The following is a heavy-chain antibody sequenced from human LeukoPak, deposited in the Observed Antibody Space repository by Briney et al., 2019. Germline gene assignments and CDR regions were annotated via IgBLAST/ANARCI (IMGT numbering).Heavy chain of an antibody. J-gene: IGHJ4*02. D-gene: IGHD6-19*01. Sequence: GGSLRLSCAASGFTFSDAWMIWVRQAPGKGLEWVGRITSKTDGGTTDYAAPVKGRFTISRDDSKDMLYLQMNSLKSEDTALYYCFSSGCLRWGQGTLVTVSS. CDR3: FSSGCLR. CDR1: GFTFSDAW. V-gene: IGHV3-15*01. CDR2: ITSKTDGGTT.